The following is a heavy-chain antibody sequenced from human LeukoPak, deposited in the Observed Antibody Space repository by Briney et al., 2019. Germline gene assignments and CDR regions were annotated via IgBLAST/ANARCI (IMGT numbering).Heavy chain of an antibody. CDR1: GGSISSGGYY. Sequence: SETLSLTCTVSGGSISSGGYYWSWIRQPPGKGLEWIGYIYRSGSTYYNPSLKSRVTISVDRSKTQFSLKLSSVTAADTAVYNCARVLSASANPFDYWGQGTLVTVSS. V-gene: IGHV4-30-2*01. CDR3: ARVLSASANPFDY. J-gene: IGHJ4*02. CDR2: IYRSGST.